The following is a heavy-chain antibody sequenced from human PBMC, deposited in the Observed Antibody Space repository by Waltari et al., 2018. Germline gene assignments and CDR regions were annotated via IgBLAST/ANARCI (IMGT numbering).Heavy chain of an antibody. CDR3: ARERIVGATSSGDYFDY. V-gene: IGHV3-20*04. J-gene: IGHJ4*02. CDR2: INWNGGST. Sequence: EVQLVESGGGVVRPGGSLRLSCAASGFTFDDYGMSWVRQAPGKGLEWVSGINWNGGSTGYADAVKGRFTISRDNAKNSLYLQMNSLRAEDTALYYCARERIVGATSSGDYFDYWGQGTLVTVSS. D-gene: IGHD1-26*01. CDR1: GFTFDDYG.